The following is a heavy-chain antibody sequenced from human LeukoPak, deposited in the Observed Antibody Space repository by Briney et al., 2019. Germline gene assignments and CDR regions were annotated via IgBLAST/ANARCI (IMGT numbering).Heavy chain of an antibody. D-gene: IGHD2-2*01. CDR2: INPNSGGT. CDR3: ARAPRSTRGIHY. CDR1: GYTFTGYY. J-gene: IGHJ4*02. Sequence: ASVKVSCKASGYTFTGYYMHWVRQAPGQGLEWMGWINPNSGGTNYAQKFKGRVTMTRDTPISTAYMELSRLRSDDTAVYYCARAPRSTRGIHYWGQGTLVTVSS. V-gene: IGHV1-2*02.